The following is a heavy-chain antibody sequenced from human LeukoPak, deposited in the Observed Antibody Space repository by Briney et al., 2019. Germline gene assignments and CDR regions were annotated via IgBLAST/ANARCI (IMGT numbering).Heavy chain of an antibody. Sequence: GGSLRLSCAASGFTFDDYGMSWVRQAPGKGLEWVSVINWNGDSTGYADSVKGRFTISRDNAKNSLYLQINSLRAEDTALYYCARIRIAAAGPSGYYFDYWGQGTLVTVSS. V-gene: IGHV3-20*04. CDR3: ARIRIAAAGPSGYYFDY. D-gene: IGHD6-13*01. CDR1: GFTFDDYG. J-gene: IGHJ4*02. CDR2: INWNGDST.